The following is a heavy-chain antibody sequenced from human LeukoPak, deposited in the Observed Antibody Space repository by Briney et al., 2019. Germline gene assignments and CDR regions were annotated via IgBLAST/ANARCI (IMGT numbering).Heavy chain of an antibody. Sequence: GASVKVSCKVSGYTLTELSMRWVRQTPGKGLEWMGGFDPEDGETIYAQKFQGRVTMTEDTSTDTAYMELSSLRSEDTAVYYCATAPGYYDIVTVYDYWGQGTLVTVSS. CDR1: GYTLTELS. V-gene: IGHV1-24*01. CDR2: FDPEDGET. J-gene: IGHJ4*02. D-gene: IGHD3-9*01. CDR3: ATAPGYYDIVTVYDY.